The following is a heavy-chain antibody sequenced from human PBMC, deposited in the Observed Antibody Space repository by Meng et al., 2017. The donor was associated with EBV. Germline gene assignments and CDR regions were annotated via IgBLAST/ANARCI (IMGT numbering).Heavy chain of an antibody. Sequence: VELVHSGAGGKRPGASVKGSGKASCYAFRNNAINWMRKVPGQGLEWMGWINTYSGKATFAQGFTGRFVFSLDPPVTTAHLQISGLKTEDSAVYYCARGVEENGSHYPFDSWGQGTLVTVSS. CDR3: ARGVEENGSHYPFDS. CDR1: CYAFRNNA. J-gene: IGHJ4*02. CDR2: INTYSGKA. D-gene: IGHD1-1*01. V-gene: IGHV7-4-1*02.